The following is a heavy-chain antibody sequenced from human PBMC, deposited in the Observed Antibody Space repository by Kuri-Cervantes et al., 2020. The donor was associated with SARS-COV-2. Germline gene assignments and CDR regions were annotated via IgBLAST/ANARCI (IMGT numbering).Heavy chain of an antibody. CDR2: IYTSGST. V-gene: IGHV4-4*07. D-gene: IGHD6-6*01. CDR3: ARGLVSYFDY. J-gene: IGHJ4*02. CDR1: GGSISSYY. Sequence: SETLSPTCNASGGSISSYYWSWIRQPAGKGLEWIGRIYTSGSTNYNPSLKSRVSMSVDTSKNQFSLKQSSVTAADTAVYYCARGLVSYFDYWGQGTLVTVSS.